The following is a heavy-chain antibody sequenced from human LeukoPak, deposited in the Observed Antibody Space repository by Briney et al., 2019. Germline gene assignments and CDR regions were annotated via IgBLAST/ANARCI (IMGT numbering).Heavy chain of an antibody. CDR2: ISAYNGNT. CDR3: ARDQRIAVAGTHYYYYGMDV. D-gene: IGHD6-19*01. CDR1: GYTFTSYG. Sequence: ASVKVSCKASGYTFTSYGISWVRQAPGQGLEWMGWISAYNGNTNYAQKLQGRVTMTTDTSTSTAYMELRSLRSDDTAVYYCARDQRIAVAGTHYYYYGMDVWGQGTTVTVSS. V-gene: IGHV1-18*01. J-gene: IGHJ6*02.